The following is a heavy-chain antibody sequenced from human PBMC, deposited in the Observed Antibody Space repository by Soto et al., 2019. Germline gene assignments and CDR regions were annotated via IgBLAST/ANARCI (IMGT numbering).Heavy chain of an antibody. CDR1: GFTFGSYS. CDR2: ISSSSSTI. J-gene: IGHJ4*02. CDR3: AREDVTYYYDSSGYDY. V-gene: IGHV3-48*01. Sequence: GGSLRLSCAASGFTFGSYSMNWFRQAPGKGLEWVSYISSSSSTIYYADSVKGRFTISRDNSKNTLYLQMNSLRAEDTAVYYCAREDVTYYYDSSGYDYWGQGTLVTVSS. D-gene: IGHD3-22*01.